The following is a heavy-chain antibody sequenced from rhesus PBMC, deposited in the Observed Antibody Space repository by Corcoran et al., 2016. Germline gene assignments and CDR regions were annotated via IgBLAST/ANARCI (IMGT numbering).Heavy chain of an antibody. CDR3: ARVPVIAADADY. J-gene: IGHJ4*01. D-gene: IGHD6-25*01. CDR1: GGSISDDYY. V-gene: IGHV4-106*01. CDR2: IYGRGGGT. Sequence: QLQLQESGPGLVKPSETLSLTCAVSGGSISDDYYWSWIRQPPGKGLEWIGYIYGRGGGTNYNPSIKNRVTISIDPSKNQFSLKLSSVTAADTAVYYCARVPVIAADADYWGQGVLVTVSS.